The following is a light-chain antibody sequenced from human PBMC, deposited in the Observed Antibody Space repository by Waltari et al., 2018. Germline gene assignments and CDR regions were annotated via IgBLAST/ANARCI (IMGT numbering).Light chain of an antibody. CDR3: QQYYSTPFT. V-gene: IGKV4-1*01. CDR1: QSVFYSPNNKNQ. J-gene: IGKJ3*01. Sequence: DIVMTQSPDSLAVSLGERATINCKSSQSVFYSPNNKNQLGWYQQKPGQPPKLIIYWAFTRASGVPDRFSGSGSGTDFTLTISSLQAEDVGVYYFQQYYSTPFTFGPGTKVDIK. CDR2: WAF.